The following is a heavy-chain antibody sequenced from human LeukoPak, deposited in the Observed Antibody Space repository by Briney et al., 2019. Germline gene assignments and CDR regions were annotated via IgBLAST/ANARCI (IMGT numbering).Heavy chain of an antibody. CDR2: IGTAGDT. V-gene: IGHV3-13*01. D-gene: IGHD6-13*01. J-gene: IGHJ4*02. CDR1: GFTFSSYD. Sequence: GGSLRLSCAASGFTFSSYDFHWVRQATGKGLQWVSAIGTAGDTYYLDSVKGRFTISRENAKNSLYLQMNSLRAGDTAVYYCATTEGIAAAGRGYYFDYWGQGTLVTVSS. CDR3: ATTEGIAAAGRGYYFDY.